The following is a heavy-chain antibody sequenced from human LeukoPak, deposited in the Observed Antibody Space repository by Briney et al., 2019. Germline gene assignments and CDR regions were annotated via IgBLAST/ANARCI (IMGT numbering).Heavy chain of an antibody. Sequence: GGCLRLSCAASGFTFSNAWMSWVRQAPGKGLEWVGGIKTKADSGTTDYAAPVKGRFTISRDDSKNTLYLQMNSLKTEDTAVYYCATDPGYTYGFFDYWGQGTLVTVSS. CDR1: GFTFSNAW. V-gene: IGHV3-15*01. J-gene: IGHJ4*02. D-gene: IGHD5-18*01. CDR2: IKTKADSGTT. CDR3: ATDPGYTYGFFDY.